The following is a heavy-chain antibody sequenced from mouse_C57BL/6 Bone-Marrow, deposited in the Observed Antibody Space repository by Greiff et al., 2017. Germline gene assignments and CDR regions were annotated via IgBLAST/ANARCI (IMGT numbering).Heavy chain of an antibody. V-gene: IGHV5-9*01. CDR2: ISGCGGNT. J-gene: IGHJ2*01. CDR3: ARHSLYYGSTIDY. Sequence: EVKLVESGGGLVKPGGSLKLSCAASGFTFSSYTMSWVRQTPEKRLEWVATISGCGGNTSYPDSVKGRFTISRDNAKNTLYLQMSVLRSEDTALYYCARHSLYYGSTIDYWGQGTTLTVSS. D-gene: IGHD1-1*01. CDR1: GFTFSSYT.